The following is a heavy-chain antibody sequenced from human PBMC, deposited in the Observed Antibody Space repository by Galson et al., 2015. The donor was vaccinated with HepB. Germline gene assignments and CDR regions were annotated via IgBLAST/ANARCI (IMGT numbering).Heavy chain of an antibody. CDR2: ISGSASST. Sequence: SLRLSCAASGFTFSSYAMSWVRQAPGKGLEWVSAISGSASSTYYGDSVKGRFTISRDNSKNRLYLQMNSLRAGDTAVYYCARVGWELRPLDYWGQGTLVIVSS. CDR1: GFTFSSYA. D-gene: IGHD1-26*01. J-gene: IGHJ4*02. V-gene: IGHV3-23*01. CDR3: ARVGWELRPLDY.